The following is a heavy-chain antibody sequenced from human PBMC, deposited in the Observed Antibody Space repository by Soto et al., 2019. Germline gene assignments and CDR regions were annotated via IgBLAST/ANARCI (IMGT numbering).Heavy chain of an antibody. J-gene: IGHJ4*02. CDR1: GFTFSDYA. CDR3: AKRHGDSDYYFDY. D-gene: IGHD4-17*01. CDR2: ISGRGDST. V-gene: IGHV3-23*01. Sequence: GGSLRLSCAASGFTFSDYAMCWVRQAPGQGLQWVSGISGRGDSTFYIDSVKGRFTISRDNSRNILYLQMNSLRAEDTAIYYCAKRHGDSDYYFDYWGQGALVTVS.